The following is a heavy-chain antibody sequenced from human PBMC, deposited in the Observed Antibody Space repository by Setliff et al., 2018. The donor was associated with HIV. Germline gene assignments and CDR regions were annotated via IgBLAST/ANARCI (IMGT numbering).Heavy chain of an antibody. V-gene: IGHV4-31*11. Sequence: SETLSLTCAVSGDSFSSATHFWSWVRQRPGKGLEWLGYIFSTGDTDYNPSLKGRLTTSLDTSDNHLYLRLNSVTAADTAVYYCAREPIVTTRQGFFDLWGQGMLVTVSS. CDR2: IFSTGDT. CDR3: AREPIVTTRQGFFDL. J-gene: IGHJ4*02. CDR1: GDSFSSATHF. D-gene: IGHD5-12*01.